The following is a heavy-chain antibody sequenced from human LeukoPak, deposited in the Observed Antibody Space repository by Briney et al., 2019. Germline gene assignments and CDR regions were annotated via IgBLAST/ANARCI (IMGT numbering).Heavy chain of an antibody. CDR3: ARDIYYYDSSGYYFPGGSDY. CDR2: MNPNSGNT. V-gene: IGHV1-8*01. J-gene: IGHJ4*02. D-gene: IGHD3-22*01. Sequence: VKVSCKASGYTFTSYDINWVRQATGQGLEWMGWMNPNSGNTAYAQKFQGRVTMTRNTSISTAYMELSSLRAEDTAVYYCARDIYYYDSSGYYFPGGSDYWGQGTLVTVSS. CDR1: GYTFTSYD.